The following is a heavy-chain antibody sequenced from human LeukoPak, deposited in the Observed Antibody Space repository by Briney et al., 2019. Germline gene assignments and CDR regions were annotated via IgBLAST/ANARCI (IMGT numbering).Heavy chain of an antibody. D-gene: IGHD3-22*01. V-gene: IGHV1-2*02. CDR3: ARPLYGSSGYSAFDI. Sequence: ASVKVSCKASGYTFTGYYMHWVRQAPGQGLEWMGWINPDSGGTNYAQKFQGRVTMTRDTSISTAYMELSRLRSDDTAVYYCARPLYGSSGYSAFDIWGQGTMVTVSS. J-gene: IGHJ3*02. CDR2: INPDSGGT. CDR1: GYTFTGYY.